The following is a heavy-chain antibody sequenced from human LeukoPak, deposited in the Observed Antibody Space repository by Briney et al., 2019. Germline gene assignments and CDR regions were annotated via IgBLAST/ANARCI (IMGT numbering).Heavy chain of an antibody. V-gene: IGHV1-69*05. J-gene: IGHJ4*02. CDR2: IIPIFGTA. CDR1: GGTFSSYA. D-gene: IGHD1-26*01. Sequence: SVKVSCKASGGTFSSYAISWVRQAPGQGLEWMGRIIPIFGTAKYAQKFQGRVTITTDESTSTAYMELSSLRSEDTAVYYCARDPPEYSGSYYGYWGQGTLVTVSS. CDR3: ARDPPEYSGSYYGY.